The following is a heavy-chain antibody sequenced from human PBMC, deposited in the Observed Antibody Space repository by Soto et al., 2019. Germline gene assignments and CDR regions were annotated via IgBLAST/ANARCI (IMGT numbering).Heavy chain of an antibody. Sequence: GGSLRLSCAASGFTFSSYSMNWVRQAPGKGLEWVSYISSSSSTIYYADSVKGRFTISRDNAKNSLYLQMNSLRDEDTAVYYCAGDRSSGWYRTFGYWGQGTLVTVSS. CDR3: AGDRSSGWYRTFGY. V-gene: IGHV3-48*02. J-gene: IGHJ4*02. CDR2: ISSSSSTI. CDR1: GFTFSSYS. D-gene: IGHD6-19*01.